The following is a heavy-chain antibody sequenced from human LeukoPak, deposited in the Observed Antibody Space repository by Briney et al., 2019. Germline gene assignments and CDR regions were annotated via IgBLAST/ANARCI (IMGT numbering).Heavy chain of an antibody. D-gene: IGHD3-22*01. CDR3: AKYHYYDSSGLNYFDY. CDR1: GFTFSSYA. J-gene: IGHJ4*02. V-gene: IGHV3-23*01. CDR2: ISGSGGST. Sequence: PGGSLRLSCVASGFTFSSYAMSWVCQAPGKGLEWVSAISGSGGSTYYADSVKGRFTISRDNSKNTLYLQMNSLRAEDTAVYYCAKYHYYDSSGLNYFDYWGQGTLVTVSS.